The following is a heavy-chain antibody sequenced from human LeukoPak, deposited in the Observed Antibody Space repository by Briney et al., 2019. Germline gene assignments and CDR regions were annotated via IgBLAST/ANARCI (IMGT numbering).Heavy chain of an antibody. J-gene: IGHJ4*02. V-gene: IGHV3-21*01. CDR1: GFTFSSYA. Sequence: GGSLRLSCAASGFTFSSYAMSWVRQAPGKGLECVSSISSSSSYIYYADSVKGRFTISRDNAKNSLYLQMNSLRAEDTAVYYCARGSYGSGSYTFDYWGQGTLVTVSS. CDR2: ISSSSSYI. CDR3: ARGSYGSGSYTFDY. D-gene: IGHD3-10*01.